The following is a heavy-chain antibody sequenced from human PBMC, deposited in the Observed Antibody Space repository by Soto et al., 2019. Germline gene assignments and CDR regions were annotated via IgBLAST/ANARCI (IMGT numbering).Heavy chain of an antibody. D-gene: IGHD4-17*01. CDR1: GASIRDGDYD. Sequence: SETLSVTCSISGASIRDGDYDWSWLRQPPGKGPEWIGIIDYTGGTHYNPTLTGPVSMSVDTSANQFSLKVNFVTAADSAVYYCARVGYGDYARGYYFDFWGPGIMVTVSS. CDR2: IDYTGGT. CDR3: ARVGYGDYARGYYFDF. J-gene: IGHJ4*02. V-gene: IGHV4-30-4*01.